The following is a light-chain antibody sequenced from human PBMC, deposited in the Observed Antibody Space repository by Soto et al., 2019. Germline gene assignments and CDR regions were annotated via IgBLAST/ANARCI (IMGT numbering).Light chain of an antibody. CDR2: GAS. CDR3: QQYGRSGT. J-gene: IGKJ1*01. V-gene: IGKV3-20*01. CDR1: QSVSNNY. Sequence: TVLRQSPGTLSLSTGERATLSCRASQSVSNNYLAWYQQKPGQAPRLLIYGASNRATGIPDRFSGSGSGTDFTLTISRLEPEDFAVYYCQQYGRSGTFGQGTKVDVK.